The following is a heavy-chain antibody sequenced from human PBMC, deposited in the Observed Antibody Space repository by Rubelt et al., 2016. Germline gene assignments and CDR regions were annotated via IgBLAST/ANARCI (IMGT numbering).Heavy chain of an antibody. V-gene: IGHV1-8*01. CDR1: GYTFSSYD. D-gene: IGHD1-26*01. J-gene: IGHJ3*02. CDR3: ARGTYRFNAFDI. Sequence: QVQLVQSGAEVKKPGASVKVSCRSSGYTFSSYDINWVRQASGQGLEWLGWMNPNSGNTGFGQKFQGRVAMTRNTSISTAYMELSSLRSDDTAVYYCARGTYRFNAFDIWGQGTKVTVSS. CDR2: MNPNSGNT.